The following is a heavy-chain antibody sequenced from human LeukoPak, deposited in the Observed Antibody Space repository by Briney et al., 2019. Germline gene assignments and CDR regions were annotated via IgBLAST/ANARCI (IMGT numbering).Heavy chain of an antibody. CDR2: MSPNSGNT. D-gene: IGHD2-15*01. CDR1: GYTFTSYD. J-gene: IGHJ5*02. Sequence: ASVNVSCKASGYTFTSYDINWVRQATGQGLEWMGWMSPNSGNTGYAQKFQGRVTMTRNTSISTAYMELSSLRSEDTAVYYCARDQDIVVVVAALRQREMGGFDPWGQGTLVTVSS. V-gene: IGHV1-8*01. CDR3: ARDQDIVVVVAALRQREMGGFDP.